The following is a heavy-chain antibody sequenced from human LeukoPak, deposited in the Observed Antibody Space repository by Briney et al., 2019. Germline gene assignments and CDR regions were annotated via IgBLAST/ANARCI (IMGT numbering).Heavy chain of an antibody. Sequence: SETLSLTCTVSGGSISSGGYYWSWIRQHPGKGLEWTGYIYYSGSTYYNPSLKSRVTISVDTSKNQFSLKLSSVTAADTAVYYCARDKMRDYDYVWGSYRSDAFDIWGQGTMVTVSS. V-gene: IGHV4-31*03. CDR2: IYYSGST. CDR3: ARDKMRDYDYVWGSYRSDAFDI. D-gene: IGHD3-16*02. J-gene: IGHJ3*02. CDR1: GGSISSGGYY.